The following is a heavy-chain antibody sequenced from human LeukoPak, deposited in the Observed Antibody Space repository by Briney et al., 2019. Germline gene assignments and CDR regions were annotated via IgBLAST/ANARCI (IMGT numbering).Heavy chain of an antibody. CDR2: IYSGGST. V-gene: IGHV3-66*01. CDR1: GFTFSSYA. J-gene: IGHJ6*02. CDR3: ARDHYDFWSGFSYYYYYGMDV. Sequence: TGGSLRLSCAASGFTFSSYAMSWVRQAPGKGLEWVSVIYSGGSTYYADSVKGRFTISRDNSKNTLYLQMNSLRAEDTAVYYCARDHYDFWSGFSYYYYYGMDVWGQGTTVTVSS. D-gene: IGHD3-3*01.